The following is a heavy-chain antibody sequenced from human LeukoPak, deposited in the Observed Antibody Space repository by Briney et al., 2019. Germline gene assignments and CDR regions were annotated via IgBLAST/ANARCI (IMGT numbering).Heavy chain of an antibody. J-gene: IGHJ3*02. CDR1: GFTFSSYS. D-gene: IGHD1-26*01. Sequence: PGGSLRLSCAASGFTFSSYSMNWVRQAPGKGLEWVSYISSSSSTIYYADSVKGRFTISRDNAKNSLYLQMNSLRAEDTAVYYCARDPFPQVGATDSEAFDIWGQGTMVTVSS. CDR3: ARDPFPQVGATDSEAFDI. CDR2: ISSSSSTI. V-gene: IGHV3-48*01.